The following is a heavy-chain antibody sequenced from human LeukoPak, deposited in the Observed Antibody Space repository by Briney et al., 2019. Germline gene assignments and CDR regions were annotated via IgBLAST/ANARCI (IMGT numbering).Heavy chain of an antibody. CDR2: ISSDSSYI. Sequence: GGSLRLSCAASGFTFSSYSMNWVRQAPGKGLEWVSSISSDSSYIYYADSVKGRFTISRDNARNSLYLQMNSLRAEDTAVYYCARDYSGYSNYWGQGALVTVSS. CDR1: GFTFSSYS. D-gene: IGHD4-11*01. CDR3: ARDYSGYSNY. J-gene: IGHJ4*02. V-gene: IGHV3-21*01.